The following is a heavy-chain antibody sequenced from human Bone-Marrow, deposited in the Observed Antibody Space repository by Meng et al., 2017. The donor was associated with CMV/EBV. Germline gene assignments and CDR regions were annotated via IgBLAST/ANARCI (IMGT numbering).Heavy chain of an antibody. V-gene: IGHV4-34*01. CDR3: ARGGGTTEPDFDF. D-gene: IGHD4-11*01. J-gene: IGHJ4*02. CDR2: INHRGNT. Sequence: CAVYGGSFSGYYWTWIRQPPGKGLEWVGDINHRGNTKYNPSLMSRVTMSVDTSKNQFSLKLTSVTAADTAVYYCARGGGTTEPDFDFWGQGTLVTVSS. CDR1: GGSFSGYY.